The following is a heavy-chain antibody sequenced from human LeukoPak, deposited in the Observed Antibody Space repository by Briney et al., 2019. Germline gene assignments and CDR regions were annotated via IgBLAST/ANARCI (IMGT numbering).Heavy chain of an antibody. J-gene: IGHJ4*02. CDR2: ISFSGHVI. Sequence: GGSLRLSCAASGFPFDSYAMNWVRQAPGKGLEWVSFISFSGHVIYIAESVKGRFTISRDNSKNTLYLEMNNLRPADTGVYYCANDHFGSGSWDYWGRGTLVTVSS. CDR3: ANDHFGSGSWDY. V-gene: IGHV3-NL1*01. D-gene: IGHD3-10*01. CDR1: GFPFDSYA.